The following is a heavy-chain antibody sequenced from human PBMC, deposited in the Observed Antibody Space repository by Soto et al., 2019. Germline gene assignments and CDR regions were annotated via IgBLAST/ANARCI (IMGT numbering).Heavy chain of an antibody. D-gene: IGHD2-8*01. CDR3: ARSYPIYCTNGVCYFDY. CDR2: IYYSGST. CDR1: GGSISSYY. J-gene: IGHJ4*02. Sequence: SETLSLTCTVSGGSISSYYWSWIRQPPGKGLEWIGYIYYSGSTNYNPSLKSRVTISVDTSKNQFSLKLSSVTAADTAVYYCARSYPIYCTNGVCYFDYWGQGTLVTVSS. V-gene: IGHV4-59*08.